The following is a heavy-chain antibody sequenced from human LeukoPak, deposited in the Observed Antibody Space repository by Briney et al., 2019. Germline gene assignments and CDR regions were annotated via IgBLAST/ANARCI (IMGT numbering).Heavy chain of an antibody. CDR2: IYYSGST. CDR3: AREGRPSDY. Sequence: SETLSRKCSVYSGSSSSGDYYWRWIRQPPGWMRWWIGYIYYSGSTYNNPSLKSRVTISVDTSNNQFSLKLSSVTVADTAVYYCAREGRPSDYWGQGTLVTVSS. V-gene: IGHV4-30-4*01. CDR1: SGSSSSGDYY. J-gene: IGHJ4*02.